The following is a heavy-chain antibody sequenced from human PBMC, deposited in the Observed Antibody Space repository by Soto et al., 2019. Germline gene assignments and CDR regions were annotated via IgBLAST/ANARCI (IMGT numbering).Heavy chain of an antibody. Sequence: ASVKVSCKASGYTFTGYYMHWVRQAPGQGLEWMGWINPNGGGTSYAQKFQGWVTMTRDTSTSTAYMEPSSLRSEDTAVYYCARSIAVESYYYMDVWGKGATVTVSS. D-gene: IGHD6-19*01. CDR2: INPNGGGT. CDR1: GYTFTGYY. V-gene: IGHV1-2*04. CDR3: ARSIAVESYYYMDV. J-gene: IGHJ6*03.